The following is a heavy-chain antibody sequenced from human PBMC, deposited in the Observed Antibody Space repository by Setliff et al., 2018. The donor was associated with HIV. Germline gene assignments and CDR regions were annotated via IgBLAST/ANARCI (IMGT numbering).Heavy chain of an antibody. CDR3: ARDRSKGSGYCSGGSCRTNYYYYYMDV. Sequence: SETLSLTCTVSGGSISNYYWSWIRQPPGKGLEWIGYIYTSGSTNYNPSLKSRVTISVDTSKNQFSLKLSSVTAADTAVYYCARDRSKGSGYCSGGSCRTNYYYYYMDVWGKGTTVTVSS. J-gene: IGHJ6*03. D-gene: IGHD2-15*01. CDR1: GGSISNYY. V-gene: IGHV4-4*08. CDR2: IYTSGST.